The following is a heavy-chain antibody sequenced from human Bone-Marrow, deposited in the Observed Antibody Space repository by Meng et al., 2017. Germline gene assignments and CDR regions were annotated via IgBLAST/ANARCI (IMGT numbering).Heavy chain of an antibody. CDR2: IKRNSDGGTI. J-gene: IGHJ4*02. CDR1: RLSFTDAW. CDR3: ATGAAAADH. Sequence: EGRLWEAGGGWGKAGGSVRLSCGASRLSFTDAWMSGGRQAPGKGLEWVGRIKRNSDGGTIDYAAPVKGRFTISRDDSKNTLYLQMDSLITEDTAVYFCATGAAAADHWGQGTLVTVSS. D-gene: IGHD6-13*01. V-gene: IGHV3-15*01.